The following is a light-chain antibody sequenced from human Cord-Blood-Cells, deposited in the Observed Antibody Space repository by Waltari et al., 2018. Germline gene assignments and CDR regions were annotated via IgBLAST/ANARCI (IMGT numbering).Light chain of an antibody. Sequence: DIQMTQSPYSLSASVGDRVTITCRASQSISSYLNWYQQKPGKAPKLLSYAASSLQSGVPSRFSGSGSGTDFTLTISSLQPEDFVTYYCQQSYSTPYTFGQGTKLEIK. V-gene: IGKV1-39*01. CDR2: AAS. CDR1: QSISSY. J-gene: IGKJ2*01. CDR3: QQSYSTPYT.